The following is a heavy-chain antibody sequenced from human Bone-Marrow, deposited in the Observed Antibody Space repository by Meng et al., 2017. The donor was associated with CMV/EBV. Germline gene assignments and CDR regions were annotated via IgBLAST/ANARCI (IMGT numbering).Heavy chain of an antibody. D-gene: IGHD3-3*01. Sequence: GESLKISCKGSGYSFTSYWIGWVRQMPGKGLEWMGIIYPGDSDTRHSPSFQGQVTISADKSISTAYLQWSSLKASDTAMYYCARTASNYDFWSGYYIYYYYGMDVWGQGTTVTGSS. J-gene: IGHJ6*02. CDR1: GYSFTSYW. CDR3: ARTASNYDFWSGYYIYYYYGMDV. CDR2: IYPGDSDT. V-gene: IGHV5-51*01.